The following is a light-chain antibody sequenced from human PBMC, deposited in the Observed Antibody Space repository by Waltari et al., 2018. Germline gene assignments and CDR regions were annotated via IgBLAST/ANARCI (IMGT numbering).Light chain of an antibody. CDR3: QNHERIPAT. Sequence: EVVLTQSPGTLSLSPGERATLSCRASQSVSKYLAWYQQRPGQAPRLLIYAASTRATGVPDRFSGSGLGTDFSLTISRLEPEDFAVYYCQNHERIPATFDQGTKVEIK. J-gene: IGKJ1*01. CDR1: QSVSKY. V-gene: IGKV3-20*01. CDR2: AAS.